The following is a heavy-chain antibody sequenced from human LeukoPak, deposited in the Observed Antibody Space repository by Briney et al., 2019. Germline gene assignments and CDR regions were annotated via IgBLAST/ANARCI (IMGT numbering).Heavy chain of an antibody. Sequence: GESLKISCKDSGYSFTSYWIGWVRQMPGXXXEWMGIIYPGDSDTRYSPSFQGQVTISADKSISTAYLQWSSLKASDTAMYYCARLMDQYYYYGMDVWGQGTTVTVSS. CDR2: IYPGDSDT. CDR1: GYSFTSYW. D-gene: IGHD3/OR15-3a*01. J-gene: IGHJ6*02. CDR3: ARLMDQYYYYGMDV. V-gene: IGHV5-51*01.